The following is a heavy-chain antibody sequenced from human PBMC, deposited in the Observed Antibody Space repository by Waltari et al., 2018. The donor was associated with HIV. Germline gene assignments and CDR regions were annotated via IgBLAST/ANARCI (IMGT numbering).Heavy chain of an antibody. J-gene: IGHJ5*02. CDR2: INGDGSTT. V-gene: IGHV3-74*01. Sequence: EVQLVESGGGVVQPGGYLRLPCAASGFTSSSSRMRWVRQVPGKGLVWVSRINGDGSTTIYADSVKGRFTISRDNAKNTLYLQMNSLRAEDTAVYYCARIAYDSSGYGWFDPWGQGTLVTVSS. CDR1: GFTSSSSR. CDR3: ARIAYDSSGYGWFDP. D-gene: IGHD3-22*01.